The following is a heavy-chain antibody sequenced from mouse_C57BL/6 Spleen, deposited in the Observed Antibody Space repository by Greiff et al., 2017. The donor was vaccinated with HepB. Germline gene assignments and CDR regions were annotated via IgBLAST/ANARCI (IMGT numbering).Heavy chain of an antibody. D-gene: IGHD3-3*01. V-gene: IGHV1-52*01. CDR2: IDPSDSET. CDR3: ARSPARTRYAMDY. CDR1: GYTFTSYW. Sequence: QVQLQQPGAELVRPGSSVKLSCKASGYTFTSYWMHWVKQRPIQGLEWIGNIDPSDSETHYNQKFKDKATLTVDKSSSTAYMQLSSLTSEDSAVYYCARSPARTRYAMDYWGQGTSVTVSS. J-gene: IGHJ4*01.